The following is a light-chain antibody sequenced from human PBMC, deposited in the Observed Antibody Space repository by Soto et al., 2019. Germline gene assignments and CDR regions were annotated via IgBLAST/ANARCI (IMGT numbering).Light chain of an antibody. J-gene: IGKJ1*01. CDR2: AAS. V-gene: IGKV1-6*01. CDR3: HHYNSYWET. Sequence: AIQISQSPSSLSASLGDRVTITFRASQGIRNDLGWYQQKPGKAPKLLIYAASSLQSGVPSRFSGSGSGTDFTLIISSLQPDDFATYYCHHYNSYWETFGQGTKVDNK. CDR1: QGIRND.